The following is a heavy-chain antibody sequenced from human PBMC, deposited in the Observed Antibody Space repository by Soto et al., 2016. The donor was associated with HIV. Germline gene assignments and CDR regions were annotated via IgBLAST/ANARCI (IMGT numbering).Heavy chain of an antibody. CDR3: ARMSSQQVINWFDP. CDR2: MNPNNGDT. J-gene: IGHJ5*02. Sequence: QVQLVQSGAEVKKPGASVKLSCQASGYTFTSNDINWVRQAPGQGLEWMGWMNPNNGDTGYTQKFQGRVTLTRNTSISTAYMELRGLRSEDTAVYYCARMSSQQVINWFDPGAREPWSPSPQ. CDR1: GYTFTSND. V-gene: IGHV1-8*01. D-gene: IGHD2-21*01.